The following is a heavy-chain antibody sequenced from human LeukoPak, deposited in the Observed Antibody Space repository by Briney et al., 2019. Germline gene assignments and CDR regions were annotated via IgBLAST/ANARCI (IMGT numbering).Heavy chain of an antibody. D-gene: IGHD6-19*01. CDR2: ISGSGGST. V-gene: IGHV3-23*01. Sequence: QAGGSLRLSCAASGFTFSSYAMSRVRQAPGKGLEWVSAISGSGGSTYYADSVKGRFTISRDNPKNTLYLQMNSLRAEDTAVYYCAKCSVAGTETFDYWGQGTLVTVSS. CDR1: GFTFSSYA. CDR3: AKCSVAGTETFDY. J-gene: IGHJ4*02.